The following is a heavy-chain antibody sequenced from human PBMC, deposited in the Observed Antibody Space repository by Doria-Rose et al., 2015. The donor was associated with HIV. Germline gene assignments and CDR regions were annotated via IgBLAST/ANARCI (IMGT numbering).Heavy chain of an antibody. D-gene: IGHD6-13*01. CDR2: PNVGNGVT. Sequence: APLAQSGVEVKKPGAPVTVSCKTSGYTFSAYAIHWVRQAPGQRLEWMGWPNVGNGVTRYSRKFQDRVTITSDTSANTGYMALSSLRSEDTAVYYCARIHSLSSSSLGHWGQGTLVTVSS. V-gene: IGHV1-3*01. J-gene: IGHJ4*02. CDR3: ARIHSLSSSSLGH. CDR1: GYTFSAYA.